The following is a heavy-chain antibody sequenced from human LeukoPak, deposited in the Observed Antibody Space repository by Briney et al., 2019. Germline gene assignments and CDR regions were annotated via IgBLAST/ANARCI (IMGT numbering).Heavy chain of an antibody. Sequence: GGSLGLPWEASGFPFISYAMNWARKAPGKGREWVSSISSSSSYIYYADSVKGRFTISRDNAKNSLYLQMNSLRAEDTAVYYCAREPSDYCSSTSCYTEAFDYWGQGTLVTVSS. CDR2: ISSSSSYI. D-gene: IGHD2-2*02. CDR1: GFPFISYA. V-gene: IGHV3-21*01. J-gene: IGHJ4*02. CDR3: AREPSDYCSSTSCYTEAFDY.